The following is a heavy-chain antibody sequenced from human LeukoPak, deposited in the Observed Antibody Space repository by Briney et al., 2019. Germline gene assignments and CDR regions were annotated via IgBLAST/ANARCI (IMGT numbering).Heavy chain of an antibody. Sequence: GGSLRLSCAASGFTFSDYYMSWIRQAPGKGLEWVSYISSSGSTIYYADSVKGRFTISRDNAKNSLYLQMNSLRAEDTAVYYCAKGTHSSSWYELDYWGQGTLVTVSS. CDR3: AKGTHSSSWYELDY. J-gene: IGHJ4*02. CDR1: GFTFSDYY. D-gene: IGHD6-13*01. CDR2: ISSSGSTI. V-gene: IGHV3-11*01.